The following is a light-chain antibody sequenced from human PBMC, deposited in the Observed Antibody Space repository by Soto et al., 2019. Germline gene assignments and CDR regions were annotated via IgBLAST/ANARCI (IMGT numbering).Light chain of an antibody. CDR2: VGTGGIVG. Sequence: QSVLTQPPSASASLGASVTLTCTLSSGYSNYKVDWYQQRPGKGPRFVMRVGTGGIVGSKGDGIPDRFSVLGSGLNRYLAIKNIQDEDESDSHCGAGHGRGNNFVVVFGGGTKLTVL. V-gene: IGLV9-49*01. CDR1: SGYSNYK. J-gene: IGLJ2*01. CDR3: GAGHGRGNNFVVV.